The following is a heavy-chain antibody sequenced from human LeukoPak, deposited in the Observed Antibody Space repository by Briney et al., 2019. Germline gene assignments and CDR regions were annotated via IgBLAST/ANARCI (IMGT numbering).Heavy chain of an antibody. Sequence: GGSLRLSCAASGFTFSSYWMSWVRQAPGKGLEGVANIKQDGSEKYYVDSVKGRFTIPRDNAKNSLYLQMNSLRAEDTAVYYCARDNRPHYDFWSGYYTGGGREDYWGQGTLVTVSS. J-gene: IGHJ4*02. V-gene: IGHV3-7*01. CDR1: GFTFSSYW. CDR2: IKQDGSEK. D-gene: IGHD3-3*01. CDR3: ARDNRPHYDFWSGYYTGGGREDY.